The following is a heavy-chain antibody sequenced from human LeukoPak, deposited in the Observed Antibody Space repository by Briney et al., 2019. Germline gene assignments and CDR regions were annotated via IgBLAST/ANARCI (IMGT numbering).Heavy chain of an antibody. CDR2: IYTSGST. D-gene: IGHD6-6*01. CDR3: ARAGQNSIAARFDY. J-gene: IGHJ4*02. V-gene: IGHV4-4*07. CDR1: GGSISSYY. Sequence: PSETLSLTCTVSGGSISSYYWSWIRQPAGKGLEWIGRIYTSGSTNYNPSLRSRVTMSVDTSKNQFSLKLSSLTAADTAVYYCARAGQNSIAARFDYWGQGTLVTVSS.